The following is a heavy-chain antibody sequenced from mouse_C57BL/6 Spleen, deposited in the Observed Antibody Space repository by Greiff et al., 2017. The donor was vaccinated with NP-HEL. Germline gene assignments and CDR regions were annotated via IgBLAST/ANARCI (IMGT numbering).Heavy chain of an antibody. CDR3: ARDGSSHWYFDV. V-gene: IGHV3-6*01. CDR1: GYSITSGYY. CDR2: ISYDGSN. D-gene: IGHD1-1*01. J-gene: IGHJ1*03. Sequence: VQLQQSGPGLVKPSQSLSLTCSVTGYSITSGYYWNWIRQFPGNKLEWMGDISYDGSNNYKPTLKNRITFTRDTSKNQFFLKLTSVTTEDTATCYCARDGSSHWYFDVWGTGTTVTVSS.